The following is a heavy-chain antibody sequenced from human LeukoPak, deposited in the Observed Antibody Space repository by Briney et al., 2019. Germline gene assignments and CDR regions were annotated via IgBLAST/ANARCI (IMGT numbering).Heavy chain of an antibody. CDR1: GYTFTIYF. J-gene: IGHJ4*02. Sequence: ASVNISCKASGYTFTIYFIHWVRQAPGRGLEWMGVINPSGDTTTYAQGFEGRLTMTRDTSTNTVYMDLNSLTFDDTAVYYCARDKRGSLDHWGQGTLVAVSS. CDR2: INPSGDTT. V-gene: IGHV1-46*01. D-gene: IGHD3-10*01. CDR3: ARDKRGSLDH.